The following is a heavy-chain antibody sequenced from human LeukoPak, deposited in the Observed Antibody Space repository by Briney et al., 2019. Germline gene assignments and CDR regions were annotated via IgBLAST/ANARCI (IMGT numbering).Heavy chain of an antibody. J-gene: IGHJ5*02. CDR1: GGSISSSSYY. D-gene: IGHD1-26*01. Sequence: SETLSLTCTVSGGSISSSSYYWGWIRQPPGKGLEWIGSIYYSGNTNYNPSLKSRVTISVDTSKNQFSLKLSSVTAADAAVYYCARVGTSGSSLGWFDPWGQGTLVTVSS. CDR2: IYYSGNT. CDR3: ARVGTSGSSLGWFDP. V-gene: IGHV4-39*07.